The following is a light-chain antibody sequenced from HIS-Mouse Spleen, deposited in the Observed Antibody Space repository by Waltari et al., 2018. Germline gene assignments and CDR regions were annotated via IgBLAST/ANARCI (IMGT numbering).Light chain of an antibody. Sequence: QSVLTQPPSASGTPGQRVTISCSGSSSNIGSNYVYWYQQLPGTAPKLPIYRNNRRPYGVPDRFSGSKSGTSASLAISGLRSEDEADYYCAAWDDSLSGHVVFGGGTKLTVL. V-gene: IGLV1-47*01. CDR3: AAWDDSLSGHVV. CDR2: RNN. CDR1: SSNIGSNY. J-gene: IGLJ2*01.